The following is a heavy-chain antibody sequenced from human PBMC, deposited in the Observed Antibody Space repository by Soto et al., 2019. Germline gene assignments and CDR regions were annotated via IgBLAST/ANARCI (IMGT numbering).Heavy chain of an antibody. CDR1: GYTFTSYD. V-gene: IGHV1-8*01. Sequence: GASVKVSCKASGYTFTSYDINWVRQATGQGLEWMGWMNPNSGNTGYAQKFQGRVTMTRNTSISTAYMELSSLRSEDTAVYYCANRPYYYGSGSNPNYYGMDVWGQGTTVTVSS. CDR2: MNPNSGNT. D-gene: IGHD3-10*01. J-gene: IGHJ6*02. CDR3: ANRPYYYGSGSNPNYYGMDV.